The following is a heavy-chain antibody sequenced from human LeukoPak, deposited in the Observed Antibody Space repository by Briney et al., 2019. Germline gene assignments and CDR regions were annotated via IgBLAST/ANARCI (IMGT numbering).Heavy chain of an antibody. Sequence: SETLSLTCAVYGGSFSGYYWSWVRQPPGKGLEWIGEINHSGSTNYNPSLKSRVTISVDRSKNQFSLKLSSVTAADTAVYYCARDNDSSGGYFDYWGQGTLVTVSS. CDR3: ARDNDSSGGYFDY. D-gene: IGHD3-22*01. J-gene: IGHJ4*02. CDR1: GGSFSGYY. V-gene: IGHV4-34*01. CDR2: INHSGST.